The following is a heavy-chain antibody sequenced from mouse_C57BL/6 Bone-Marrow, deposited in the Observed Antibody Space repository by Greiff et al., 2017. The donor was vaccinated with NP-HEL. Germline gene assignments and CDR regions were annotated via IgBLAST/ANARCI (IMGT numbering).Heavy chain of an antibody. CDR1: GYTFTSYG. Sequence: VKLMESGAELARPGASVKLSCKASGYTFTSYGISWVKQRTGQGLEWIGEIHPRSGNTYYNEKFKGKATLTADKSSSTAYMELRSLTSEDSAVYFCARSGNWDVPYWGQGTLVTVSA. CDR3: ARSGNWDVPY. V-gene: IGHV1-81*01. CDR2: IHPRSGNT. D-gene: IGHD4-1*01. J-gene: IGHJ3*01.